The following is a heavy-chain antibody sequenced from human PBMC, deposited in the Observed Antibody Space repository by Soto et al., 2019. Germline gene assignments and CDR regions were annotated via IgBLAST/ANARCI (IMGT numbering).Heavy chain of an antibody. CDR1: GYTFTGYY. CDR2: INPNSGGT. V-gene: IGHV1-2*04. Sequence: ASVKVSCKASGYTFTGYYMHWVRQAPGQGLEWMGWINPNSGGTNYAQKFQGWVTMTRDTSISTAYMELSRLRSDDTAVYYCASSGLHCSGGSCHFDYWGQGXLVTVSS. D-gene: IGHD2-15*01. J-gene: IGHJ4*02. CDR3: ASSGLHCSGGSCHFDY.